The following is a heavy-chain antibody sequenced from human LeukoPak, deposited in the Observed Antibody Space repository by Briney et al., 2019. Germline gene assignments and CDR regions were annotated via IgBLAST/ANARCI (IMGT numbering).Heavy chain of an antibody. CDR2: ISGSSSDI. J-gene: IGHJ4*01. V-gene: IGHV3-11*01. CDR3: ATDPRLLIY. Sequence: GGSLRLSCVVSGFSFSDSYMTWIRQTPGKGLEWLAYISGSSSDIYYADSVKGRFIISRDNAKNSLFLQMNGLRPEDTALYYCATDPRLLIYWGHGTLVTVSS. CDR1: GFSFSDSY. D-gene: IGHD2-21*01.